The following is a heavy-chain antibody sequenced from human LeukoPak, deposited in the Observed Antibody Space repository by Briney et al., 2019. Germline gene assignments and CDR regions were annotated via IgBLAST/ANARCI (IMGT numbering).Heavy chain of an antibody. CDR1: GGSISSYY. D-gene: IGHD6-19*01. CDR2: IYYSGST. V-gene: IGHV4-59*01. J-gene: IGHJ4*02. Sequence: PSETLSLTCTVSGGSISSYYWSWIRQPPGKGLEWIGYIYYSGSTNYNPSLKSRVTISVDTSKNQFSLKLSSVTAADTAVYYCARFTPYSSGFDYWGQGTPVTVSS. CDR3: ARFTPYSSGFDY.